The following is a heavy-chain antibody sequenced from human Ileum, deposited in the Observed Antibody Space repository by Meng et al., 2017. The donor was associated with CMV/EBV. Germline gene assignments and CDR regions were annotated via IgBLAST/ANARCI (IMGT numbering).Heavy chain of an antibody. Sequence: GGSLRLSCAGSGFTFNNYAVTWVRQAPGKGLEWVSSISSSGSFIYYADSVKGRFTISRDNAKNSLYVQMNSLRVEDTAVYFCARVTGDCGGGACYEDWYRFKYYGMDVWGPGTTVTVSS. CDR1: GFTFNNYA. J-gene: IGHJ6*02. D-gene: IGHD2-15*01. CDR2: ISSSGSFI. CDR3: ARVTGDCGGGACYEDWYRFKYYGMDV. V-gene: IGHV3-21*06.